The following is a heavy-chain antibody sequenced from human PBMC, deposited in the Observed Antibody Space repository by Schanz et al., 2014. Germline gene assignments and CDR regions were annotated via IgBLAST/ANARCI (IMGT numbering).Heavy chain of an antibody. D-gene: IGHD6-25*01. Sequence: QVQLQESGPGLVKPSQTLSLTCTVSGGSISSGGYYWSWIRQHPGKGLEWIGYIYYSGSTNYNPSLKSRVTISLDASKTQFSVKRSSVTAADTAVYYCAREPLSGYNWFDPWGQGSLVTVSS. V-gene: IGHV4-31*03. CDR1: GGSISSGGYY. J-gene: IGHJ5*02. CDR2: IYYSGST. CDR3: AREPLSGYNWFDP.